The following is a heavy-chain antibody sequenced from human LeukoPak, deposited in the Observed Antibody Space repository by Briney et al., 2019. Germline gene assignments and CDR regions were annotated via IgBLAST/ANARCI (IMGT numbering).Heavy chain of an antibody. J-gene: IGHJ4*02. Sequence: SETLSLTCTVSGGSISSRSYYWGWIRQPPGKGLEWIGSIYYSGGTYYNTSLKSRVTISVDTSKNQFSLMLSSVTAADTAVYYCATQYGYSYGYFDYWGQGTLVTVSS. V-gene: IGHV4-39*01. D-gene: IGHD5-18*01. CDR1: GGSISSRSYY. CDR3: ATQYGYSYGYFDY. CDR2: IYYSGGT.